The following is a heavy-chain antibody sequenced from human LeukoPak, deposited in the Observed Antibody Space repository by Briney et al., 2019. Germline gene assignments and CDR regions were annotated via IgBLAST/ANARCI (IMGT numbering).Heavy chain of an antibody. D-gene: IGHD6-19*01. J-gene: IGHJ4*02. CDR3: AYADNNGWYYFDY. Sequence: PGGSLRLSCAVSGFTFSSYAMTWVRQAPGKGLEWVSAISGTGANTYYADSVKGRFTTSRDNPRSTLYLQMNSLSNEDTAVYYCAYADNNGWYYFDYWGQGTLVTVSP. CDR2: ISGTGANT. CDR1: GFTFSSYA. V-gene: IGHV3-23*01.